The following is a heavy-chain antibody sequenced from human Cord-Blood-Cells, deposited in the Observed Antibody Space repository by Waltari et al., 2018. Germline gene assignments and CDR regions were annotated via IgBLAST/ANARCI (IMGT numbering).Heavy chain of an antibody. Sequence: QVQLVQSGAEVKKPGPSVKVSCKHSGYTFTSYVISWGRRAPGQGLELMGRISAYSGNTNVAPKLQGRVTITTDTSTSTGDMELRSLRSDYTAVDYCTRRQKGSKKRGIGPDDYWGQGTLVTVSS. J-gene: IGHJ4*02. CDR2: ISAYSGNT. D-gene: IGHD7-27*01. V-gene: IGHV1-18*04. CDR1: GYTFTSYV. CDR3: TRRQKGSKKRGIGPDDY.